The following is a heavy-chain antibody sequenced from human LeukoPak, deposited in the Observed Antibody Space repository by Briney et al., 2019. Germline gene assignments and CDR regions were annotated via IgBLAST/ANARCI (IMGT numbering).Heavy chain of an antibody. CDR1: GGTFSSYA. Sequence: SVKVSCKASGGTFSSYAISWVRQAPGQGLEWMGGIIPIFGTANYAQKFQGGVTITADESTSTAYMELSSLRSEDTAVYYCARATALFDAFDIWGQGTMVTVSS. V-gene: IGHV1-69*01. J-gene: IGHJ3*02. CDR3: ARATALFDAFDI. D-gene: IGHD4-17*01. CDR2: IIPIFGTA.